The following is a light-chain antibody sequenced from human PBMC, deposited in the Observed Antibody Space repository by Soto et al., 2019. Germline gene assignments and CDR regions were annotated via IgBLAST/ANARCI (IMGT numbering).Light chain of an antibody. CDR3: CSYAGSVV. CDR1: SSDVGSYNL. CDR2: EGS. V-gene: IGLV2-23*01. J-gene: IGLJ2*01. Sequence: QPVLTQPASVSGSPGQSITISCTGTSSDVGSYNLVSWYQQHPGKAPKLMIYEGSKRPSGVSNRFSGSKSGNTASLTISGLQAEDEAEYYCCSYAGSVVFGGGTKVTVL.